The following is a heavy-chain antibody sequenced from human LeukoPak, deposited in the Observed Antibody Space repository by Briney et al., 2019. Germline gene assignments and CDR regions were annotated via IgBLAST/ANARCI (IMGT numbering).Heavy chain of an antibody. CDR1: GFSVSSDY. Sequence: GGSLRLSCAASGFSVSSDYMSWVRQAPGKGLEWVSVIYSGGKTYYADSVKGRFTISRDNSKNTVYLQMNNLRAEDTAMYYCARVVDAFHIMSWGQGTMVTVSS. V-gene: IGHV3-53*01. J-gene: IGHJ3*01. D-gene: IGHD3-16*01. CDR2: IYSGGKT. CDR3: ARVVDAFHIMS.